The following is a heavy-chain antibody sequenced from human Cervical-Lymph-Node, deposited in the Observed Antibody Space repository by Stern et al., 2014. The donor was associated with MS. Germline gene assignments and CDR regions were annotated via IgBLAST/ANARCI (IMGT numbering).Heavy chain of an antibody. V-gene: IGHV3-74*01. Sequence: EVQLVESGAGLVQPGGSLRLSCAASGFTLSSYWMHWVRQAPGKGLVWVSRINTDGSSTSDADSVKGRFTISRDNAKNTLYLQMNSLRAEDTAVYYCARDPSYCGGDCYANWFDPWGQGTLVTVSS. CDR3: ARDPSYCGGDCYANWFDP. J-gene: IGHJ5*02. CDR1: GFTLSSYW. CDR2: INTDGSST. D-gene: IGHD2-21*02.